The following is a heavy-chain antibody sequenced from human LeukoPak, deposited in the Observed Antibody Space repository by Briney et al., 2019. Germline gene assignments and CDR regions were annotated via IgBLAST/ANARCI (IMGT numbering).Heavy chain of an antibody. Sequence: ASVKVSCKTSGDTFITYSISWLRQAPGQGLEWMGGIIPIFRSADYAQKFQGRVTITADESTSTAYMELSSLTSDDAAVYHCARDRAAVGTSRWFDPWGQGTLVIVSS. V-gene: IGHV1-69*01. CDR1: GDTFITYS. J-gene: IGHJ5*02. CDR3: ARDRAAVGTSRWFDP. D-gene: IGHD6-13*01. CDR2: IIPIFRSA.